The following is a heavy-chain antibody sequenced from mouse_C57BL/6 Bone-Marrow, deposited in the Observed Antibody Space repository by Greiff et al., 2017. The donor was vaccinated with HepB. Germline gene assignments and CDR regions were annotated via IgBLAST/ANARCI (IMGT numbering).Heavy chain of an antibody. CDR2: IWSGGST. J-gene: IGHJ3*01. CDR1: GFSLTSYG. V-gene: IGHV2-2*01. Sequence: VKLMESGPGLVQPSQSLSITCTVSGFSLTSYGVPWVRQSPGQGLEWLGVIWSGGSTDYNAAFISRLSISKDNSKSQVFFKMNSLQADDTAIYYCAGGLRRRGFAYWGQGTLVTVSA. CDR3: AGGLRRRGFAY. D-gene: IGHD2-4*01.